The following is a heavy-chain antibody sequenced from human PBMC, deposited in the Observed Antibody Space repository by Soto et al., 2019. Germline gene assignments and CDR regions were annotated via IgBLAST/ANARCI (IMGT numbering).Heavy chain of an antibody. J-gene: IGHJ4*02. CDR2: IYPGDSDT. V-gene: IGHV5-51*03. CDR1: GYNLPTYW. D-gene: IGHD5-18*01. CDR3: ARRASGYTYSSPIDH. Sequence: EVHLVQSGAEVKKPGESPKISCKGSGYNLPTYWIGWVRQLPGKGLEWMGIIYPGDSDTKYSPSFQGKVTISADKSLNTAYLHWSSLKASDSAMYYCARRASGYTYSSPIDHWGQGTLVLVSS.